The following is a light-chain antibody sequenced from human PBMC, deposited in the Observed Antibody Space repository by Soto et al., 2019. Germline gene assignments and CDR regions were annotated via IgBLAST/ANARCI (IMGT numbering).Light chain of an antibody. CDR3: GAWDDSMNGWV. CDR1: GSNIGRNS. CDR2: SNN. V-gene: IGLV1-44*01. J-gene: IGLJ3*02. Sequence: QSALTQPPSASGTPGQRVSISCSGGGSNIGRNSVNWYQHSPGTAPKLLIDSNNQRPSGVPDRFSGSKSGTSASLAISGLQSEDEADYYCGAWDDSMNGWVFGGGTKLTVL.